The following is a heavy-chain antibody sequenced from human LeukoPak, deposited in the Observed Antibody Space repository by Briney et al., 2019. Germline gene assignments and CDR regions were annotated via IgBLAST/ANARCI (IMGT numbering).Heavy chain of an antibody. CDR1: GYTFTSYD. CDR3: ARDDAVGVTPGYFDY. J-gene: IGHJ4*02. Sequence: GASVKVSCKASGYTFTSYDINWVRQATGQGLEWMGWISAYNGNTNYAQKLQGRVTMTTDTSTSTAYMELRSLRSDDTAVYYCARDDAVGVTPGYFDYWGQGTLVTVSS. V-gene: IGHV1-18*01. CDR2: ISAYNGNT. D-gene: IGHD1-26*01.